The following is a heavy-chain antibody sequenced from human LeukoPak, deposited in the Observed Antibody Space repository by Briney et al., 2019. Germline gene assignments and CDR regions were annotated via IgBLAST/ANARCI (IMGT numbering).Heavy chain of an antibody. CDR2: ISGSGGST. D-gene: IGHD5-18*01. J-gene: IGHJ4*02. Sequence: QPGGSLRPSCAASGFTFSSYAMSWVRQAPGKGLEWVSAISGSGGSTYYADSVKGRFTISRDNSKNTLYLQMNSLRAEDTAVYYCAKDYGYSYGLGFDYWGQGTLVTVSS. CDR3: AKDYGYSYGLGFDY. V-gene: IGHV3-23*01. CDR1: GFTFSSYA.